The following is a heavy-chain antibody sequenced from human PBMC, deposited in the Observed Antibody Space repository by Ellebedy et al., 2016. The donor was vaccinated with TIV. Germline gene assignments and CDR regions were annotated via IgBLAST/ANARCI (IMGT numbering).Heavy chain of an antibody. D-gene: IGHD2-8*01. CDR2: FYYSGST. V-gene: IGHV4-39*07. J-gene: IGHJ4*02. Sequence: SETLSLTCTVSGGSISSSSYYWVWFRQPPGKGLEWIGTFYYSGSTYYNPSLKSRVTISVDTSKNQFSLKLRSVTAADTAVYYCARGGVSYSDYWGQGTLVTVSS. CDR3: ARGGVSYSDY. CDR1: GGSISSSSYY.